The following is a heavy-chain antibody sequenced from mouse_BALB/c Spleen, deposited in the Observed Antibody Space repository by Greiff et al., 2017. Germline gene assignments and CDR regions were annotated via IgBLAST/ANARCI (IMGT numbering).Heavy chain of an antibody. D-gene: IGHD2-3*01. CDR3: AASYDGYSYFDY. CDR1: GYTFTSYW. CDR2: INPSTGYT. J-gene: IGHJ2*01. V-gene: IGHV1-7*01. Sequence: QVQLQQSGAELAKPGASVKMSCKASGYTFTSYWMHWVKQRPGQGLEWIGYINPSTGYTEYNQKFKDKATLTADKSSSTAYMQLSSLTSEDSAVYYCAASYDGYSYFDYWGQGTTLTVSS.